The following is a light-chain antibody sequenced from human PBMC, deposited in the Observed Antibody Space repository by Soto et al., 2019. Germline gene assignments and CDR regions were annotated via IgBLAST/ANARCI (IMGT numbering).Light chain of an antibody. V-gene: IGKV1-27*01. CDR3: QKCKVAPFT. CDR1: QDIGNF. Sequence: DIQMTQSPSSLSAFVGNRVTIPCRASQDIGNFLAWYQQKPGKVPKLLIYAASTLQSGVPSRFSGSGSGTDFTLTISSLQPEDVATYYCQKCKVAPFTFGGGTKVDIK. CDR2: AAS. J-gene: IGKJ4*01.